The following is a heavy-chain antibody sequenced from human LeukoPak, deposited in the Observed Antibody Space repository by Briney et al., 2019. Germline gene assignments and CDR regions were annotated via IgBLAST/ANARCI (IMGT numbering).Heavy chain of an antibody. CDR1: GGSISSGDYY. Sequence: SETLSLTCTVSGGSISSGDYYWSWIRQPPGKGLEWIGYIYYSGSTYYNPSLKSRVTISVDTSKTQFSLKLSSVTAADTAVYYCARDLNYGYFDLWGRGTLVTVSS. J-gene: IGHJ2*01. CDR3: ARDLNYGYFDL. V-gene: IGHV4-30-4*01. CDR2: IYYSGST.